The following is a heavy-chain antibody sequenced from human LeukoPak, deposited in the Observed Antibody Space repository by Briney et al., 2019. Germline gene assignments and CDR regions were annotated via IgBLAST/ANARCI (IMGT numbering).Heavy chain of an antibody. D-gene: IGHD1-26*01. CDR1: GGSISSYY. Sequence: SETLSLTCTVSGGSISSYYWSWIRQPPGKGLEWIGYIYYSGSTYYNPSLKSRVTISVDTSKNQFSLKLSSVTAADTAVYYCARTPSWEGFAFDYWGQGTLVTVSS. CDR3: ARTPSWEGFAFDY. J-gene: IGHJ4*02. V-gene: IGHV4-59*12. CDR2: IYYSGST.